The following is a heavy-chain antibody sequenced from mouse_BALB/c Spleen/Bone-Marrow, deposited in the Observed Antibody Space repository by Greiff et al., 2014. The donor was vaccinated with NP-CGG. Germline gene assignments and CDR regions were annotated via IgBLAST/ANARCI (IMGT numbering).Heavy chain of an antibody. CDR1: GFNIKDTY. D-gene: IGHD1-1*01. Sequence: LVESGAELVKPGASVKLSCTASGFNIKDTYMHWVKQRPEQGLEWIGRIDPANGNTKYDPKFQGKATITADTSSNTAYLQLSSLTSEDTAVYYCAVYYDGSSSFAYWGQGTPVTVSA. J-gene: IGHJ3*01. CDR2: IDPANGNT. V-gene: IGHV14-3*02. CDR3: AVYYDGSSSFAY.